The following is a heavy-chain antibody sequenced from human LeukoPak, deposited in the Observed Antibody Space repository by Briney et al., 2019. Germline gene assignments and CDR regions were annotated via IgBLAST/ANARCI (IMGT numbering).Heavy chain of an antibody. Sequence: SETLSLTCTVSGGSISSHYWSWIRQPPREGLEWIGYIYNSGSTNYNPSLKSRVPITIDTYKHQLPLTLNSVTAADTDVYYCSRGQQPLGSFYYWGQGTLVTVSS. V-gene: IGHV4-59*11. CDR2: IYNSGST. CDR3: SRGQQPLGSFYY. J-gene: IGHJ4*02. D-gene: IGHD6-13*01. CDR1: GGSISSHY.